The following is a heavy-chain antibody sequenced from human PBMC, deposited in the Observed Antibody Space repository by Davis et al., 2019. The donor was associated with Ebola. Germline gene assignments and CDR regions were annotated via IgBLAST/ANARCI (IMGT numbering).Heavy chain of an antibody. CDR2: INTDGRTT. J-gene: IGHJ5*02. V-gene: IGHV3-74*01. CDR1: EFTFRSYW. CDR3: VREATGVSLDP. Sequence: HTGGSLRLSCAASEFTFRSYWMHWVRQAPGRGLVWVSRINTDGRTTSYADSVKGRFSISRDNAKNTLYLQMNSLRAEDTAVYYCVREATGVSLDPWGQGTLVTVSS. D-gene: IGHD6-6*01.